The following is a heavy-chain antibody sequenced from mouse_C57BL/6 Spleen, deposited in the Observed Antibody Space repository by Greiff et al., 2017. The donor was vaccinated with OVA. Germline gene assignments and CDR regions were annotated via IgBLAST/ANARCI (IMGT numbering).Heavy chain of an antibody. CDR1: GYTFTDYE. J-gene: IGHJ2*01. V-gene: IGHV1-15*01. CDR3: TRWDDYDVDY. CDR2: IDPETGGT. Sequence: VQLQQSGAELVRPGASVTLSCKASGYTFTDYEMHWVKQTPVHGLEWIGAIDPETGGTAYNQKFKGKAILTADKSSSTAYMELRSLTSEDSAVYYCTRWDDYDVDYWGQGTTLTVSS. D-gene: IGHD2-4*01.